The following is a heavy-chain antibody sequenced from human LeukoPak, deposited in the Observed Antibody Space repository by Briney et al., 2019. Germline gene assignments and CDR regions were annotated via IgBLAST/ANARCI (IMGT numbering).Heavy chain of an antibody. Sequence: PGGSLILSCAASGFTVSSNYMSWVRQAPGKGLEWVSVIYSGGSTYYADSVKGRFTISRDNSKNTLYLQMNSLRAEDTAVYYCARGAGYSYSWTFDYWGQGTLVTVSS. CDR2: IYSGGST. J-gene: IGHJ4*02. D-gene: IGHD6-13*01. CDR1: GFTVSSNY. V-gene: IGHV3-66*01. CDR3: ARGAGYSYSWTFDY.